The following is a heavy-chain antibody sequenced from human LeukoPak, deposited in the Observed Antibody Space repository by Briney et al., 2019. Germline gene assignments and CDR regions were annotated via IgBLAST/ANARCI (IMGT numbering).Heavy chain of an antibody. J-gene: IGHJ4*02. D-gene: IGHD3-10*01. CDR2: IYYSGST. V-gene: IGHV4-59*01. Sequence: SETLSLTCTVSGGSISSYYWSWIRQPPGKGLEWIGYIYYSGSTTYNPSLKSRVTISVDTSKNQFSLKLSSVTAADTAVYYCARDSRRGDFDYWGQGTLVTLSS. CDR3: ARDSRRGDFDY. CDR1: GGSISSYY.